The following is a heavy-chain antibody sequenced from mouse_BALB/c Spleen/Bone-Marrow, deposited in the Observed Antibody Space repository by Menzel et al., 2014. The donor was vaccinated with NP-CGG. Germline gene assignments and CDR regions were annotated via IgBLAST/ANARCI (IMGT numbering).Heavy chain of an antibody. CDR2: ILPGSGGT. CDR3: ARNYGFDY. Sequence: QVQLQQSGAELMKPGASVKISCKATGYTFSSYWIEWVKQRPGHGLEWIGEILPGSGGTNYNEEFKGKATSTADTSSNTAYMQLSSLTSEDSAVYYCARNYGFDYWGQGTTLTVSS. CDR1: GYTFSSYW. J-gene: IGHJ2*01. D-gene: IGHD1-1*01. V-gene: IGHV1-9*01.